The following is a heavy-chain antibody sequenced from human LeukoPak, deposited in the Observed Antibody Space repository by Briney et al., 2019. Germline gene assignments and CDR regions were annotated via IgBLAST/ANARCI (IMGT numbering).Heavy chain of an antibody. CDR3: ASGSGASYYFDY. CDR1: GYTFTSYY. D-gene: IGHD2-2*03. V-gene: IGHV1-46*01. Sequence: GASVKASCKASGYTFTSYYMHWVRQAPGQGLEWMGIINPSGGSTSYARKFQGRVTMTRDMSTSTVYMELSSLRSEDTAVYYCASGSGASYYFDYWGQGTLVTVSS. CDR2: INPSGGST. J-gene: IGHJ4*02.